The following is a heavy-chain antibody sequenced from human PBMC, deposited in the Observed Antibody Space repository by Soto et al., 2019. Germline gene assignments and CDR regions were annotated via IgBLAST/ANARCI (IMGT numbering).Heavy chain of an antibody. D-gene: IGHD2-15*01. V-gene: IGHV4-4*02. J-gene: IGHJ5*02. CDR2: MYHSGST. CDR1: GGSISSSNW. Sequence: QVQLQESGPGLVKPSGTLSLTCAVSGGSISSSNWWSWVRQPPGKGLEWIGEMYHSGSTNHNPSPQSLLPISVDKTRNQHALKLRSVTRADTAVYYSARPHFGAGSCSSVQHSFDRWGQGTLVTVSS. CDR3: ARPHFGAGSCSSVQHSFDR.